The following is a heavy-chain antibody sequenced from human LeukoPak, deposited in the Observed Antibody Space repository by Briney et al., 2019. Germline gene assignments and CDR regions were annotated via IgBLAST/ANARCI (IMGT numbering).Heavy chain of an antibody. J-gene: IGHJ4*02. CDR2: ISSGARTI. Sequence: GGSLRLSCSAPGFTFSSYEMNWVRQAPGKGLEWVSSISSGARTIYYTDSVKGRFTISRDNAKNTLYLQMNSLRAEDTSVYYCATSSYGGNFGLFDYWGQGILVTVSS. V-gene: IGHV3-48*03. CDR3: ATSSYGGNFGLFDY. CDR1: GFTFSSYE. D-gene: IGHD4-23*01.